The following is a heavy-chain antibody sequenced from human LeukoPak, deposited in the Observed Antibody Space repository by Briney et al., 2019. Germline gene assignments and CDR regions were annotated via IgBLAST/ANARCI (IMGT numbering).Heavy chain of an antibody. D-gene: IGHD2/OR15-2a*01. CDR1: GNYW. J-gene: IGHJ4*02. Sequence: GGSLRLSCAASGNYWMHLVRQAPGKGLVWVPHINSDGSWTSYADSVKGRFTISKDNAKNTVYLQMNSLRAEDTAVYYCVSFYETYWGRGTLVTVSS. V-gene: IGHV3-74*01. CDR3: VSFYETY. CDR2: INSDGSWT.